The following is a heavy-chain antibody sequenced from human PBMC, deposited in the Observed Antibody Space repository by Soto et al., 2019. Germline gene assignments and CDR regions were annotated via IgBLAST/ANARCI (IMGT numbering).Heavy chain of an antibody. Sequence: GGSLRLSCAASGFTFSSYGMHWVRQAPGKGLEWVAVISYDGSNKYYGDSVKGRFTISRDNSKNTLYLQMNSLRAEDTAVYYCAKEYYDFWSGYLRRTYYFDYWGQGTLVTVSS. CDR2: ISYDGSNK. CDR3: AKEYYDFWSGYLRRTYYFDY. D-gene: IGHD3-3*01. J-gene: IGHJ4*02. V-gene: IGHV3-30*18. CDR1: GFTFSSYG.